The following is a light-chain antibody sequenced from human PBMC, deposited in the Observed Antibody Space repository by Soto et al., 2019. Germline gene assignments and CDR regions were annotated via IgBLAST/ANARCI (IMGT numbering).Light chain of an antibody. Sequence: EIVLTQSPGTLSLSPVERATLSCRASQSVSSSSLAWYQQKPGQTPRLLFYGSSSRATGIPDRCSGSGSGTDFTLTISRLEPEDVAVYYCQQYGSSPFTFGPGTKVDIK. J-gene: IGKJ3*01. V-gene: IGKV3-20*01. CDR1: QSVSSSS. CDR2: GSS. CDR3: QQYGSSPFT.